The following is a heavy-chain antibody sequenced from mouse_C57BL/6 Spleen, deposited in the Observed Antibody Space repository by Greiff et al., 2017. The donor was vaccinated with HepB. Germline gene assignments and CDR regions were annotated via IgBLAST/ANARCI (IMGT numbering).Heavy chain of an antibody. Sequence: QVHVKQPGAKLVRPGTSVKVSCKASGYAFTNYLIEWVKQRPGQGLEWIGVINPGSGGTNYNEKFKGKATLTADKSSSTAYMQLSSLTSEDSAVYFCARERGLRVFDVWGTGTTVTVSS. J-gene: IGHJ1*03. V-gene: IGHV1-54*01. CDR2: INPGSGGT. CDR1: GYAFTNYL. CDR3: ARERGLRVFDV. D-gene: IGHD2-4*01.